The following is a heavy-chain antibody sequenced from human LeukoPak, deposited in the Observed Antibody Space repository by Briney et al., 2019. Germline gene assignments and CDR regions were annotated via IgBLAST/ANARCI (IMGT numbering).Heavy chain of an antibody. CDR1: GGSFSGYY. V-gene: IGHV4-34*01. CDR2: INHSGST. D-gene: IGHD6-19*01. J-gene: IGHJ4*02. CDR3: ARGHRYSSGWYVLDY. Sequence: PSETLSLTCAVYGGSFSGYYWSWIRQPPGKGLEWIGEINHSGSTNYNPSLKSRVTISVDTSKNQFSLKLSPVTAADTAVYYCARGHRYSSGWYVLDYWGQGTLVTVSS.